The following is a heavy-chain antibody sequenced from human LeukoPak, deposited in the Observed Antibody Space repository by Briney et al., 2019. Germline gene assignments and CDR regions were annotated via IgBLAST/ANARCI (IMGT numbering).Heavy chain of an antibody. Sequence: ASVKVSCKVSGYTLTELSMHWVRQAPGKGLEWMGGFDPEDGETIYAQKFQGRVTMTEDTSTDTAYMELSSLRSEDTAVYYCATSSSGSYLFGSAFDIWGQGTMVTVSS. D-gene: IGHD1-26*01. CDR2: FDPEDGET. CDR3: ATSSSGSYLFGSAFDI. V-gene: IGHV1-24*01. J-gene: IGHJ3*02. CDR1: GYTLTELS.